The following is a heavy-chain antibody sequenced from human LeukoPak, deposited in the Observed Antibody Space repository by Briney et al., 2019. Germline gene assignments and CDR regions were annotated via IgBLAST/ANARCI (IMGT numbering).Heavy chain of an antibody. J-gene: IGHJ5*02. CDR2: IYHSGST. CDR3: ARVVYSSSWYADWFDP. Sequence: SETLSLTCAVSGGSISSGGYSWSWLRQPPGKGLEWIGYIYHSGSTYYNSSLKSRVTISVDRSKNQFSLKLSSVTAAATAVYYCARVVYSSSWYADWFDPWGQGTLVTVSS. D-gene: IGHD6-13*01. V-gene: IGHV4-30-2*01. CDR1: GGSISSGGYS.